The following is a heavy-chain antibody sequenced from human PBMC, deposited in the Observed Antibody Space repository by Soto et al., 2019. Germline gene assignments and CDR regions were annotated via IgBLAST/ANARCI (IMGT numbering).Heavy chain of an antibody. V-gene: IGHV4-59*01. CDR1: GGSISSYY. D-gene: IGHD2-15*01. J-gene: IGHJ5*02. CDR2: IYYSGST. CDR3: ARVQPLGYCSGGSCYNNWFDP. Sequence: SETLSLTCTVSGGSISSYYWSWIRQPPGKGLEWIGYIYYSGSTNYNPSLKSRVTISVDTSKNQFSLKLSSVTAADTAVYYCARVQPLGYCSGGSCYNNWFDPWGQGTLVTVSS.